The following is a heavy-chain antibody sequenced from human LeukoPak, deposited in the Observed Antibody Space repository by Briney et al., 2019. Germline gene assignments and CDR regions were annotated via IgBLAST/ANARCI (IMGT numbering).Heavy chain of an antibody. CDR2: ISDSGGST. Sequence: QPVGALILSCSASGFPFSSYAMHWVRQAPGKGLEYVSAISDSGGSTYYADSVKGRFTISRDNSKNTLYLQMRAEDTAVYFCVRGYSFGPYGMDVWGQGTTVTVSS. D-gene: IGHD2-15*01. J-gene: IGHJ6*02. CDR3: VRGYSFGPYGMDV. CDR1: GFPFSSYA. V-gene: IGHV3-64D*09.